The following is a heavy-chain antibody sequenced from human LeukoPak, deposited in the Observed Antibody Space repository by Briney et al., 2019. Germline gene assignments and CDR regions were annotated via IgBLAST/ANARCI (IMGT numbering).Heavy chain of an antibody. CDR3: ARVGSGYSYGPFDY. CDR2: IYTSGNT. D-gene: IGHD5-18*01. CDR1: SGSISSGSYY. Sequence: PSQTLSLTCTVSSGSISSGSYYWSWIRQPAGKGLEWIGRIYTSGNTNYNPSLKSRVTISVDTSKNQFSLKLNSVTAADTAVYYCARVGSGYSYGPFDYWGQGTLVTVSS. J-gene: IGHJ4*02. V-gene: IGHV4-61*02.